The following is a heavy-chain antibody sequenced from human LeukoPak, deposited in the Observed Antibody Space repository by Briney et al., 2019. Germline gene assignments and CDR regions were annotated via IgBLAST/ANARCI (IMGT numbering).Heavy chain of an antibody. CDR3: ARSIWSGYYAVYYYYYMDV. J-gene: IGHJ6*03. D-gene: IGHD3-3*01. CDR1: GFTVSSNS. CDR2: IYSDNT. Sequence: GGSLRLSCTVSGFTVSSNSMSWVRQAPGKGLEWVSFIYSDNTHYSDSVKGRFTISRDNSKNTLYLQMNSLRAEDTAVYYCARSIWSGYYAVYYYYYMDVWGKGTTVTVSS. V-gene: IGHV3-53*01.